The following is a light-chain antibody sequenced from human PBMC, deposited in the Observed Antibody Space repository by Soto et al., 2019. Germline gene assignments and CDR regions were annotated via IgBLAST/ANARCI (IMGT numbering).Light chain of an antibody. Sequence: EIVLTQSPATLSLSPGERATLSCRASQSVSSYLAWYQQKPGQAPRLLIYDASNRAPFIPARFSGSGSGTDFALTISSLEPEDFAVYYCQQRSNWPSTFGGGTKVEIK. CDR3: QQRSNWPST. CDR1: QSVSSY. J-gene: IGKJ4*01. CDR2: DAS. V-gene: IGKV3-11*01.